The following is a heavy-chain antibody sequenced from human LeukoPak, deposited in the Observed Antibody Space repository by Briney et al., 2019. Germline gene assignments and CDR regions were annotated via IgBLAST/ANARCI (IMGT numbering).Heavy chain of an antibody. CDR3: ARLFYGDYNNWFDP. CDR1: GFTFSSYS. J-gene: IGHJ5*02. D-gene: IGHD4-17*01. V-gene: IGHV3-48*01. CDR2: ISSSSSTI. Sequence: GGSLRLSCAASGFTFSSYSMNWVRQAPGKGLEWVSYISSSSSTIYYADSVKGRFTISRDNAKNSLYLQMNSLRAEDTAVYYCARLFYGDYNNWFDPWGQGTLVTVSS.